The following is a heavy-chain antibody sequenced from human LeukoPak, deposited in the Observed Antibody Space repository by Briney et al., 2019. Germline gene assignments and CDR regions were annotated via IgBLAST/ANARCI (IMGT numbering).Heavy chain of an antibody. J-gene: IGHJ4*02. CDR2: IYHSGST. CDR1: GGSISSGGYY. CDR3: ARAYYDFWSGYPSYYFDY. V-gene: IGHV4-30-2*01. Sequence: SETLSLTCTVSGGSISSGGYYWSWIRQPPGKGLEWIGYIYHSGSTYYNPSLKSRVTISVDRSKNQFSLKLSSVTAADTAVYYCARAYYDFWSGYPSYYFDYWGQGTLVTVSS. D-gene: IGHD3-3*01.